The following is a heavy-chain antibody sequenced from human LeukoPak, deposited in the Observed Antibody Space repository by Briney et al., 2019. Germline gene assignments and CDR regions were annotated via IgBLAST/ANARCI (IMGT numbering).Heavy chain of an antibody. CDR2: VSPSGGFS. V-gene: IGHV3-21*01. Sequence: GGSLRQSCSATGFTFSAYTMNWVRQARGKGLDWFSSVSPSGGFSFFRDSVMGRATISRDNAKNSLYLELINVRADEAAVYFCLRDALGQSGAGGYWGQGTLVTVSS. J-gene: IGHJ4*02. CDR1: GFTFSAYT. D-gene: IGHD3-10*01. CDR3: LRDALGQSGAGGY.